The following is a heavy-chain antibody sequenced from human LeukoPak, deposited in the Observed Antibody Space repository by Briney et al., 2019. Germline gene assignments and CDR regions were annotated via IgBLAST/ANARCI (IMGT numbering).Heavy chain of an antibody. V-gene: IGHV1-46*01. CDR2: INPTSGGT. CDR3: TRTLGMRSSTWSFDY. D-gene: IGHD6-13*01. J-gene: IGHJ4*02. Sequence: ASVKVSCKSSGYTFTSYNIHWVRQAPGQGLEWMGIINPTSGGTTTAQKFQGRVTLTRYTSTNTVYLALNNLKSADTAVYYCTRTLGMRSSTWSFDYWGQGTLVTVSS. CDR1: GYTFTSYN.